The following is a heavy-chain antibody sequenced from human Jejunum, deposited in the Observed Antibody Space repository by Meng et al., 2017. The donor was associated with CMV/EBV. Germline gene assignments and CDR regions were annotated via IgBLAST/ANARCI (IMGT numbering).Heavy chain of an antibody. CDR3: ARGPGAGTPLGFDY. Sequence: SGGTMTSFTISWRRQTPGRGCEWMGTIITMFGAAQYSQKFTGRVSVTTNESTTTAFMELSSLKPDDTAVYYCARGPGAGTPLGFDYWGQGTLVTVSS. V-gene: IGHV1-69*05. CDR2: IITMFGAA. J-gene: IGHJ4*02. CDR1: GGTMTSFT. D-gene: IGHD1/OR15-1a*01.